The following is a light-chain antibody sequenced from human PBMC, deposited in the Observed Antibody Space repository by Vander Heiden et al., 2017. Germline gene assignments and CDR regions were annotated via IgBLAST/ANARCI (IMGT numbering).Light chain of an antibody. J-gene: IGLJ3*02. CDR1: SSDVGGYNY. CDR2: DVS. Sequence: QSALPQPASVSGSPGQSITISCTGTSSDVGGYNYVSWHQQRPGKAPELMIYDVSTRPSGVSNRFAGSKSGNTASLTISGLQAEDEADYYCSAYTSSHTLVFGGGTKLTVL. V-gene: IGLV2-14*03. CDR3: SAYTSSHTLV.